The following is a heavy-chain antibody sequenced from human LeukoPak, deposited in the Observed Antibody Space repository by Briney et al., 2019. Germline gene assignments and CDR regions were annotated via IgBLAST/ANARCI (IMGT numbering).Heavy chain of an antibody. CDR1: GGTFSSYA. J-gene: IGHJ6*03. V-gene: IGHV1-69*05. CDR3: ASGDIVVVPAAKEYYYYYMDV. CDR2: IIPIFGTA. D-gene: IGHD2-2*01. Sequence: SVKVSCKASGGTFSSYAISWVRQAPGQGLEWMGGIIPIFGTANYAQKFQGRVTITTDESTSTAYMELSSLRSGDTAVYYCASGDIVVVPAAKEYYYYYMDVWGKGTTVTVSS.